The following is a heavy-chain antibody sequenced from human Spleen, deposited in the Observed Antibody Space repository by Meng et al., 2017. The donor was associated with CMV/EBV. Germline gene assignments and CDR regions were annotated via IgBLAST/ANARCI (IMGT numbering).Heavy chain of an antibody. D-gene: IGHD6-19*01. CDR2: ISSSSGTI. J-gene: IGHJ4*02. CDR1: RFTITSYT. Sequence: GESLKISCAASRFTITSYTMNWVRQAPGKGLEWVSYISSSSGTIYYAGSVKGRFTISRDNSKNTLYLQMNSLRAEDTAVFYCAKGSSGWTPFDYWGQGTLVTVSS. CDR3: AKGSSGWTPFDY. V-gene: IGHV3-48*01.